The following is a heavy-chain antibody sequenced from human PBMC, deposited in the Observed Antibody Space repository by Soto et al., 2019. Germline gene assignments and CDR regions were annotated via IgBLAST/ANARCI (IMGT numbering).Heavy chain of an antibody. J-gene: IGHJ6*02. CDR3: AREPVGPDYAMDV. D-gene: IGHD1-26*01. CDR2: LGFDGGGR. V-gene: IGHV3-33*01. CDR1: GFDFSSYG. Sequence: GGSLRLSCAAFGFDFSSYGMHWARQTPGKGLEWVAVLGFDGGGRYYADSVKGRFTISRDNSKKMLYLQMDSLRADDTALYYCAREPVGPDYAMDVWGQGTTVTVSS.